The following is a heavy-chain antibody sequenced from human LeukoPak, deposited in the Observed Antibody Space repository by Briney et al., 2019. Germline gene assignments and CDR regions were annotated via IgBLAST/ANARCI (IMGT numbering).Heavy chain of an antibody. CDR1: EFTFSSYE. CDR3: ARETQACGGDCYDY. D-gene: IGHD2-21*01. Sequence: GGSLRLSCEASEFTFSSYEMNWVRQAPGKGLEWVSYITAGGTYIQYADSVRGRFTISRDNAKNSLYLQMDSLKSEDTAVYYCARETQACGGDCYDYWGQGTQVTVSS. CDR2: ITAGGTYI. J-gene: IGHJ4*02. V-gene: IGHV3-48*03.